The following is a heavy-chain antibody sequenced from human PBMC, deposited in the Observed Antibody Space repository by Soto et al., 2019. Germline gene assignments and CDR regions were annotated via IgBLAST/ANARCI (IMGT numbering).Heavy chain of an antibody. CDR3: ARHSRDFWSGWGPGDY. Sequence: PGESLKISCKGSGYSFTSYWIGWVRQMPGKGLEWMGIIYPGDSNTRYSPSFQGQVTISADKSISTAYLQWSSLKASDTAMYYCARHSRDFWSGWGPGDYWGQGTLVTVSS. D-gene: IGHD3-3*01. V-gene: IGHV5-51*01. CDR2: IYPGDSNT. CDR1: GYSFTSYW. J-gene: IGHJ4*02.